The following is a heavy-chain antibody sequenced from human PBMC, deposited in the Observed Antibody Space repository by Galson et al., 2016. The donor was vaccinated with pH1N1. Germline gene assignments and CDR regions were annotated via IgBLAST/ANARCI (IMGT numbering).Heavy chain of an antibody. J-gene: IGHJ6*02. CDR2: IIPIFGTT. D-gene: IGHD2-15*01. CDR1: EGTFTSST. V-gene: IGHV1-69*13. Sequence: SVKVSCKVSEGTFTSSTITWVRHAPGQGLEWVGDIIPIFGTTTYALKFQGRVTLTADGSLHTAFMELSGLTSQDTAVYYCARTPTSVVAVYSAFDVWGQGPTVTVSS. CDR3: ARTPTSVVAVYSAFDV.